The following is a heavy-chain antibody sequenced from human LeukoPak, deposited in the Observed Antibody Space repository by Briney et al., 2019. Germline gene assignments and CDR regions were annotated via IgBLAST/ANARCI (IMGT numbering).Heavy chain of an antibody. CDR2: ISYDGINK. CDR3: AKDRYGGNSDLVY. V-gene: IGHV3-30*18. J-gene: IGHJ4*02. CDR1: GFPFSSYG. D-gene: IGHD4-23*01. Sequence: GGSLRLSCAASGFPFSSYGMHWVRQAPGKGLEWLAVISYDGINKYSADSVKGRFTISRDNSKNTLYLQMNSLRAEDTAVYYCAKDRYGGNSDLVYRGQGTMVTVSS.